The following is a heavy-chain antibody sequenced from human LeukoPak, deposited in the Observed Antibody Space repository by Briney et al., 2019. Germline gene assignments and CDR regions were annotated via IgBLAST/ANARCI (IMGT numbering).Heavy chain of an antibody. V-gene: IGHV3-20*04. J-gene: IGHJ5*02. CDR1: GFTFDDYG. D-gene: IGHD4-17*01. CDR2: INWNGGST. CDR3: ASGYGDYVRFP. Sequence: GGSLRLSCAASGFTFDDYGMSWVRQAPGKGLEWVSGINWNGGSTGYADSAKGRFTISRDNAKNSLYLQMNSLRAEDTALYYCASGYGDYVRFPWGQGTLVTVPS.